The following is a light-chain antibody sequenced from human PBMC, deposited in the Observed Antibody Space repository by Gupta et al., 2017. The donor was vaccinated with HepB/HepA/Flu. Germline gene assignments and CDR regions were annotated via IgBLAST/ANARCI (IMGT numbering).Light chain of an antibody. CDR1: QSVLYSSNNKNY. CDR3: QQDDSTPYT. J-gene: IGKJ2*01. Sequence: DIVMIQSPASLAVSLGERATINCKSSQSVLYSSNNKNYLAWYQQKPGQPPKLLIYWASTRESGVPDRFSGSGSGTDFTLTISSLQAEDVAVYYCQQDDSTPYTFGQGTKLEIK. CDR2: WAS. V-gene: IGKV4-1*01.